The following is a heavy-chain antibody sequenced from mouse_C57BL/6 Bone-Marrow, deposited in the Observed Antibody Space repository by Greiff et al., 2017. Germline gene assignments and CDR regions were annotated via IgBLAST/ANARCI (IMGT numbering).Heavy chain of an antibody. CDR3: AVITTVVNYAMDY. J-gene: IGHJ4*01. V-gene: IGHV3-6*01. Sequence: DVQLQESGPGLVKPSQSLSLTCSVTGYSITSGYYWNWIRQFPGNKLEWMGYISYDGSNNYNPSLKNRISITRDTSKNQFFLKLNSVTTEDTATYYCAVITTVVNYAMDYWGQGTSVTVSS. CDR1: GYSITSGYY. D-gene: IGHD1-1*01. CDR2: ISYDGSN.